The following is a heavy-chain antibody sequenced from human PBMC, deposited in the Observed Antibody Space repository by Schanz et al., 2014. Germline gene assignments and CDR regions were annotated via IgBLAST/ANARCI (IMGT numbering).Heavy chain of an antibody. CDR1: GFTFNSYA. V-gene: IGHV3-23*04. D-gene: IGHD1-1*01. Sequence: EVQLVESGGGVVQPGRSLRLSCAASGFTFNSYAMTWVRQAPGKGLEWVSSISHSGGSKYYADSVKGRFTISRDNSENTLYLQMNSLRADDTAVYFCARAHGNNWYGKGLDYWGQGTQVTVSS. CDR3: ARAHGNNWYGKGLDY. J-gene: IGHJ4*02. CDR2: ISHSGGSK.